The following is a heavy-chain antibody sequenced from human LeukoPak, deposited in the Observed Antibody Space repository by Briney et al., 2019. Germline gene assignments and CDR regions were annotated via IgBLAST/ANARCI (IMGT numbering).Heavy chain of an antibody. V-gene: IGHV4-61*02. CDR3: ARVPLIVGATTWYFDL. D-gene: IGHD1-26*01. CDR1: GGSISSGSYY. J-gene: IGHJ2*01. Sequence: SQTLSLTCTVSGGSISSGSYYWSWIRQPAGKGLEWIGRIYTSGSTNYNPSLKSRVTISVDTSKNQFSLKLSSVTAADTAVYYCARVPLIVGATTWYFDLWGRGTLVAVSS. CDR2: IYTSGST.